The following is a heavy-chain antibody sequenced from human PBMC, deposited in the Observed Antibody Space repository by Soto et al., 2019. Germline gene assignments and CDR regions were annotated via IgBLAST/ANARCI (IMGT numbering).Heavy chain of an antibody. Sequence: EVQLVESGGGLVQHRGSLRLSCAASGFTFSDHYMDWVRQAPGKGLEWVGRIKNKANSYTTEYAASVKGRFTISRDDSITSLYLQMMSLRTEDMAVYYYTRVKLCIIAVWYVVLDVWGKWATVPVSS. CDR2: IKNKANSYTT. CDR1: GFTFSDHY. J-gene: IGHJ6*04. CDR3: TRVKLCIIAVWYVVLDV. V-gene: IGHV3-72*01. D-gene: IGHD3-3*02.